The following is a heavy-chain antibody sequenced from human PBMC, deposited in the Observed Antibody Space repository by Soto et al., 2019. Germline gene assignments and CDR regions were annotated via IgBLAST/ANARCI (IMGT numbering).Heavy chain of an antibody. CDR3: ARDRRGYSYGFDY. CDR1: GGSISSYY. CDR2: IYYSGST. D-gene: IGHD5-18*01. Sequence: FLTCTVSGGSISSYYWSWIRQPPGKGLEWIGYIYYSGSTNYNPSLKSRVTISVDTSKNQFSLKLSSVTAADTAVYYCARDRRGYSYGFDYWGQGTLVTVSS. V-gene: IGHV4-59*01. J-gene: IGHJ4*02.